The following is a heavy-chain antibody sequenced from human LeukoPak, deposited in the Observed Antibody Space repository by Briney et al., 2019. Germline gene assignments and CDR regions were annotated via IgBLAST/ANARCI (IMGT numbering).Heavy chain of an antibody. CDR1: GFTFSSYG. V-gene: IGHV3-30*18. J-gene: IGHJ3*02. CDR3: GKYFRRLVVVSAFDI. CDR2: ISYDGSNK. Sequence: PGRSVRLSRAASGFTFSSYGMHWVRQARAKGLEWVAVISYDGSNKYYADSVKGRFTISRDNSKNTLYLQMNSQRAGDTAVYYCGKYFRRLVVVSAFDISGEGTMVSVSS. D-gene: IGHD3-22*01.